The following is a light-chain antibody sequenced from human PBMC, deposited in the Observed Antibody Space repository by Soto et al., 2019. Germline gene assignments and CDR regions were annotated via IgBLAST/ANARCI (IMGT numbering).Light chain of an antibody. V-gene: IGLV2-14*01. CDR1: SSDVGGYNY. CDR2: DVS. Sequence: QSALTQPASVSGSPGQSITISCTGTSSDVGGYNYVSWYQQHTGKAPKLMIYDVSNRPSGVSNRFSGSKSGNTASLIISGLQAEDEADYYCSSYTSDNTEVFGGGTKLTVL. J-gene: IGLJ2*01. CDR3: SSYTSDNTEV.